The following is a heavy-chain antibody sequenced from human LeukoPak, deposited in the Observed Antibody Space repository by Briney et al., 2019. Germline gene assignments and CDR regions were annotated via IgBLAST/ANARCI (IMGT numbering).Heavy chain of an antibody. CDR2: IYTSGST. V-gene: IGHV4-4*07. Sequence: PAETLSLTCTVSGGSISSYYWSWIRQPAGKGLEWIGRIYTSGSTNYNPSLKSRVTMSVDTSKNQFSLKLSSVTAADTAMFYCARGLGPGNWFDPWGQGTLVTVSS. D-gene: IGHD3-10*01. CDR3: ARGLGPGNWFDP. CDR1: GGSISSYY. J-gene: IGHJ5*02.